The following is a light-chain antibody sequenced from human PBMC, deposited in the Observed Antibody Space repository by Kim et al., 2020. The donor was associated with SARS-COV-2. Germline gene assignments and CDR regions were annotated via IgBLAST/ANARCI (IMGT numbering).Light chain of an antibody. CDR3: QVWDSSSDHYV. V-gene: IGLV3-21*03. CDR1: NIESKS. Sequence: SYELTQPPSVSVAPGKTARITCGGNNIESKSVHWYQQKPGQAPVLVVYDDRDRPSGIPERFSGYNSGNTATLTISRVEAGDEADYYCQVWDSSSDHYVF. J-gene: IGLJ1*01. CDR2: DDR.